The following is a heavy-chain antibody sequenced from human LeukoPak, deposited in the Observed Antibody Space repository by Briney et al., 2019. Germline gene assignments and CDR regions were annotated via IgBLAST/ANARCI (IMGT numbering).Heavy chain of an antibody. J-gene: IGHJ4*02. Sequence: SETLSLTCTVSGGSISSYYWSWIRQPPGEGLEWIGRISASGNTNYNPSLKSRVTMSVDTSMNLFALKLSSVTAADTAVYYCARQGVATAIDYWGQGTLVTVSS. CDR3: ARQGVATAIDY. CDR2: ISASGNT. D-gene: IGHD2-21*02. CDR1: GGSISSYY. V-gene: IGHV4-4*07.